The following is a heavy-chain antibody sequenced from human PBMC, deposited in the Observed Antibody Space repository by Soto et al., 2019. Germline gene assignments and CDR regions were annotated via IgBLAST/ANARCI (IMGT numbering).Heavy chain of an antibody. Sequence: ASVKVSCKASGYTFTSYSMHWLRQSPGQGLEWMGIINPSGGSTSYAQKFQDRVTMTRDTSTSTVYMELSSLRSENTAVYYCARRDGGYSYGVDYWGQGTLVTVSS. CDR3: ARRDGGYSYGVDY. V-gene: IGHV1-46*01. J-gene: IGHJ4*02. CDR2: INPSGGST. D-gene: IGHD5-18*01. CDR1: GYTFTSYS.